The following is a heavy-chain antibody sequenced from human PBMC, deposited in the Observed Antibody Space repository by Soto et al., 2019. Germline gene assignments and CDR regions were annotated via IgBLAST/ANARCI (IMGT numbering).Heavy chain of an antibody. J-gene: IGHJ5*02. CDR2: IWYDGSNK. D-gene: IGHD3-22*01. V-gene: IGHV3-33*01. CDR3: ARGDSSGYYSNWFDP. CDR1: GFTFSSYG. Sequence: PGGSLRLSCAASGFTFSSYGMHWVRQAPGKGLEWVAVIWYDGSNKYYADSVKGRFNISRDNSKNTLYLQMNSLRAEDTAVYYCARGDSSGYYSNWFDPWGQGTLVTVPQ.